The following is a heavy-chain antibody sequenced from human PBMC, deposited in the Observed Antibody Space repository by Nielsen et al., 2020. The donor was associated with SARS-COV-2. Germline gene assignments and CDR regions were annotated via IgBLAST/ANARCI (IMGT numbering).Heavy chain of an antibody. CDR3: AKGDYGDYFWYFDL. CDR2: VSSGGGAT. D-gene: IGHD4-17*01. V-gene: IGHV3-23*01. CDR1: GFTFNSYA. Sequence: GESLKISCAASGFTFNSYAMSWVRQAPGKGPEWVSAVSSGGGATYYADSVKGRFTISRDNSKNTLSLQMNGLRVEDAALYYCAKGDYGDYFWYFDLWGRGTLVTVSS. J-gene: IGHJ2*01.